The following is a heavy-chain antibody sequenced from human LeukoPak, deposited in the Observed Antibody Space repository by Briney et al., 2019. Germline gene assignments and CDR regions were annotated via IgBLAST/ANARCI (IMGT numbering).Heavy chain of an antibody. V-gene: IGHV3-7*04. CDR1: GFTFISYW. J-gene: IGHJ4*02. CDR3: TRDRAYKTFDF. CDR2: IRPDGSEA. Sequence: QPGGSLRLSCAASGFTFISYWMTWGRQAPGEGVEWGAVIRPDGSEAASVDSVIGRFTISRDNAKNSLFLQMISLRVEDTAVYYCTRDRAYKTFDFWGQGALVTVSS. D-gene: IGHD3-16*01.